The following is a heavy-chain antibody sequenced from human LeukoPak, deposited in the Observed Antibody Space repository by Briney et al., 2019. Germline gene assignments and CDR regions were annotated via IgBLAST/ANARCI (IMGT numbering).Heavy chain of an antibody. Sequence: PSETLSLTCTVSGGAITSNYWSWIRQPPGKGLQWIGYIYYRGSTNYNPSLKSRVTISLDTSKSQLSLNLGSVTAADTAVYYCARHGSGSLIDYWGHGTLVTVSS. CDR2: IYYRGST. CDR3: ARHGSGSLIDY. V-gene: IGHV4-59*08. D-gene: IGHD1-26*01. J-gene: IGHJ4*01. CDR1: GGAITSNY.